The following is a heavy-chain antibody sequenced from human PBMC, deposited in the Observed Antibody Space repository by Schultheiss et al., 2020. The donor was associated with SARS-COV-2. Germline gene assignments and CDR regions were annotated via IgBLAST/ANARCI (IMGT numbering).Heavy chain of an antibody. V-gene: IGHV4-4*07. CDR1: GGSISSYY. J-gene: IGHJ5*02. CDR2: IYTSGST. Sequence: SQTLSLTCTVSGGSISSYYWSWIRQPAGKGLEWIGRIYTSGSTNYNPSLKSRVTISVDTSKNQFSLKLSSVTAADTAVYYCARSRVVTTVVTFPWGQGTLVTVSS. CDR3: ARSRVVTTVVTFP. D-gene: IGHD4-23*01.